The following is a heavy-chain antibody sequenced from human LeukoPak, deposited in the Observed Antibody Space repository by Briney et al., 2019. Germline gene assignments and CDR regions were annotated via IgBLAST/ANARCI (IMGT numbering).Heavy chain of an antibody. CDR2: INPSGGST. Sequence: GASVKVSCKASGYTFTSYYMHWVRQAPGQGLEWMGIINPSGGSTSYAQKFQGRVTMTRDTSTSTVYMELSSLRSDDTAVYYCASPGEKDYYFDYWGQGTLVTVSS. D-gene: IGHD3-16*01. CDR1: GYTFTSYY. V-gene: IGHV1-46*01. CDR3: ASPGEKDYYFDY. J-gene: IGHJ4*02.